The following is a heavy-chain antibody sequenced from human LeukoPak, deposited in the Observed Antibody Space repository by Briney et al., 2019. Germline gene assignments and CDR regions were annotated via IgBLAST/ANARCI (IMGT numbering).Heavy chain of an antibody. V-gene: IGHV3-23*01. Sequence: PGGSLRLSCAASGFTFSSHTMNWVRQAPGKGLEWVSAISGSGGSTYYADSVKGRFTISRDNSKNTLYLQMNSLRVEDTAVYYCARYDNSGYDSWGQGTLVTVSS. J-gene: IGHJ4*02. CDR1: GFTFSSHT. CDR3: ARYDNSGYDS. D-gene: IGHD6-19*01. CDR2: ISGSGGST.